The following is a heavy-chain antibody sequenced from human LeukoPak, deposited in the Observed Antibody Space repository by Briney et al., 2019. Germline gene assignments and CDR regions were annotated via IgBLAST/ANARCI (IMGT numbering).Heavy chain of an antibody. D-gene: IGHD2-2*01. Sequence: GASVKVSCKASGYTFTGYYMHWVRQAPGQGLEWMGWINPNSGGTNYAQKFQGRVTMTRDTSISTAYMELSRLRSDDTAVYYCARDYRGIVVVPGLFDPWGQGTLVTVSS. V-gene: IGHV1-2*02. CDR1: GYTFTGYY. CDR3: ARDYRGIVVVPGLFDP. CDR2: INPNSGGT. J-gene: IGHJ5*02.